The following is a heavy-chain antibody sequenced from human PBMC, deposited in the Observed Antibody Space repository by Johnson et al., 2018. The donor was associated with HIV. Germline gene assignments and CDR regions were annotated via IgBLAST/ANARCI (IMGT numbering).Heavy chain of an antibody. CDR3: ARARLLWFRELWPHDAFDI. V-gene: IGHV3-74*02. D-gene: IGHD3-10*01. J-gene: IGHJ3*02. CDR2: INSDGSST. Sequence: EQLVESGGGVVQPGRSLRLSCAASGFTFSSYWMHWVRQAPGKGLVWVSRINSDGSSTTYADSVKGRFTISRDNAKNILYLQMNSLRAEDTAVYYCARARLLWFRELWPHDAFDIWGQGTMVTVSS. CDR1: GFTFSSYW.